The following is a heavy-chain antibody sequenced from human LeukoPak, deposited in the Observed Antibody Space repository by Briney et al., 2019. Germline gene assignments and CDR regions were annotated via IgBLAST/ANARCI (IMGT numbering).Heavy chain of an antibody. CDR3: ARDTRGGGSFD. J-gene: IGHJ4*02. V-gene: IGHV3-7*01. CDR2: IKQDGSEK. CDR1: GLTFSSYW. D-gene: IGHD2-15*01. Sequence: PGGPLRLSCAASGLTFSSYWMSWVRQAPGKGLEWVANIKQDGSEKYYVDSMKGRFTISRDNAKNSLYLQMNSLRAEDTAVYYCARDTRGGGSFDWGQGTLVTVSS.